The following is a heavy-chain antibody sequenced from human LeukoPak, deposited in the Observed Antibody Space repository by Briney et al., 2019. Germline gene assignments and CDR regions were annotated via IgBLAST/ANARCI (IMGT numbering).Heavy chain of an antibody. Sequence: SSETLSLTCTVSGGSISSNAYYWAWIRQPPGKGLEWIGSIYSSVCTYYNPSLKSRVTISVDTSKNQFSLRLSSVTAADTALYYCAYSGSYGHLGYWGQGTPVTVSS. J-gene: IGHJ4*02. V-gene: IGHV4-39*01. CDR3: AYSGSYGHLGY. CDR2: IYSSVCT. D-gene: IGHD1-26*01. CDR1: GGSISSNAYY.